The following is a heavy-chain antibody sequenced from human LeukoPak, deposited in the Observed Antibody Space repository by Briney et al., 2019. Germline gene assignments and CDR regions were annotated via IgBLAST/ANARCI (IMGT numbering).Heavy chain of an antibody. Sequence: PGRSLTLSCAATGFTFNHYAMHGVRQAPGKGLGWVAVIWSDATNRYYADSVKGRFTISRDDAGKTLYLQMSSLRHEDTGVYYCAKDAQRGFDYSNSLEYWGQGTPVTVST. J-gene: IGHJ4*02. CDR3: AKDAQRGFDYSNSLEY. CDR2: IWSDATNR. V-gene: IGHV3-33*06. CDR1: GFTFNHYA. D-gene: IGHD4-11*01.